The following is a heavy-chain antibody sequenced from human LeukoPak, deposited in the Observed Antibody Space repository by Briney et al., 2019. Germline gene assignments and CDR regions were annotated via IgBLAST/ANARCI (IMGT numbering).Heavy chain of an antibody. Sequence: GGPLRLSCAASGLTFSTYSMHWVRQAPGKGLESVSAISSNGGSTYYANSVKGRFTISRDNSKNTLYLQMGSLRAEDMAVYYCAREYYGGYIDYWGQGTLVTVSS. V-gene: IGHV3-64*01. J-gene: IGHJ4*02. CDR1: GLTFSTYS. D-gene: IGHD2-21*01. CDR2: ISSNGGST. CDR3: AREYYGGYIDY.